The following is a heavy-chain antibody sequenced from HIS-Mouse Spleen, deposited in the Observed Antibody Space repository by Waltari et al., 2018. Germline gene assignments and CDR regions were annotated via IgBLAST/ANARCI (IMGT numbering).Heavy chain of an antibody. D-gene: IGHD6-13*01. CDR3: AREIPYSSSWYDWYFDL. Sequence: QLQLPESGPGLVKPSETLSLTCTVSGGSSSSCSYYWGGIRQPPGKGLEWIGSIYYSGSTYYNPSLKSRVTISVDTSKNQFSLKLSSVTAADTAVYYCAREIPYSSSWYDWYFDLWGRGTLVTVSS. CDR1: GGSSSSCSYY. CDR2: IYYSGST. J-gene: IGHJ2*01. V-gene: IGHV4-39*07.